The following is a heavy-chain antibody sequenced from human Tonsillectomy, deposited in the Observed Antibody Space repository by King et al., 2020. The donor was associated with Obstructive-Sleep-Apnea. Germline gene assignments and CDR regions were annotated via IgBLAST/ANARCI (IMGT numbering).Heavy chain of an antibody. D-gene: IGHD3-10*01. Sequence: VQLVESGGGLVKPGGSLRLSCAASGFTFSDYYMTWIRQAPGKGLEWVSYISSSGRTIYYADSVKGRFTISRDNARNSLYLQMKSLRDGDTAVYYCARATIIRGVNDRFDPWGQGNLVTVS. J-gene: IGHJ5*02. CDR2: ISSSGRTI. V-gene: IGHV3-11*01. CDR1: GFTFSDYY. CDR3: ARATIIRGVNDRFDP.